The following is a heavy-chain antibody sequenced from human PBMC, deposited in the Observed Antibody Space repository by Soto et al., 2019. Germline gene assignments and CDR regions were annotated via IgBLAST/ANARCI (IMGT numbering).Heavy chain of an antibody. CDR1: GYNFISYG. Sequence: QVQLVQSGAEVKKPGASVKVSCKASGYNFISYGITWVRQAPGQGLEWMGWISGYNGNTNYEQRLQGRVTMTTDTATNNAYMELRSLRSDDTAVYYCARDLAEDNSRYYYASRGYFYYFGMDVWGQGTTVTVSS. CDR3: ARDLAEDNSRYYYASRGYFYYFGMDV. V-gene: IGHV1-18*01. D-gene: IGHD3-22*01. J-gene: IGHJ6*02. CDR2: ISGYNGNT.